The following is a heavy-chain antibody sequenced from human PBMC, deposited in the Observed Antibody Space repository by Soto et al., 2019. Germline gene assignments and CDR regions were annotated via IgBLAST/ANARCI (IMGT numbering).Heavy chain of an antibody. CDR1: GGSFSGYY. V-gene: IGHV4-34*01. Sequence: SETLSLTCAVYGGSFSGYYWSWIRQPPGKGLEWIGEINHSGSTNYNPSLKSRVTISVDTSKNQFSLKLSSVTAADTAVYYCARVYDGMDVWGQGTTVTVSS. J-gene: IGHJ6*02. CDR2: INHSGST. CDR3: ARVYDGMDV.